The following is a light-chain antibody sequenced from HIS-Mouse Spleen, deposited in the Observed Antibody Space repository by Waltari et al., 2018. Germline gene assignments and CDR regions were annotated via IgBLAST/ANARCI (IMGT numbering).Light chain of an antibody. CDR2: EDS. Sequence: SYELTQPPSVSASPGKTARITCSGDALPKKYAYWYQQKSGQAPVLVIYEDSKRPSGIPERFSGSSSGTMATLTISGAQVEDEADYYCYSTDSSGNHRVFGGGTKLTVL. CDR3: YSTDSSGNHRV. J-gene: IGLJ2*01. CDR1: ALPKKY. V-gene: IGLV3-10*01.